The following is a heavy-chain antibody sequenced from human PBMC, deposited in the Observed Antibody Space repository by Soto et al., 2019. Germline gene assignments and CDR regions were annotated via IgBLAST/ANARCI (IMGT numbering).Heavy chain of an antibody. V-gene: IGHV4-30-4*01. J-gene: IGHJ6*02. CDR2: IYYSGST. CDR1: VGSSRSGDYY. Sequence: QTLPLTFTVSVGSSRSGDYYWSRVLEPPGKGLEWIGYIYYSGSTYYNPSLKSRVTISVDTSKNQYSLKLSSVTAENTAVYYCARGVDTAMETHYYYGMEVWGQGTTVTV. D-gene: IGHD5-18*01. CDR3: ARGVDTAMETHYYYGMEV.